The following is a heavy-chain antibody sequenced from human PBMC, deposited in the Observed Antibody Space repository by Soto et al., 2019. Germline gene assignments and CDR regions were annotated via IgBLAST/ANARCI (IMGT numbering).Heavy chain of an antibody. Sequence: QVQLVESGGGVVQPGRSLRLSCAVSGFTFSNYGMNWVRQAPGKGLEWVAVISYEGSNKYYADSVKGRFTISRDNSKNTRELQMNGLGVEDTAVYFCASTPYERPSSWGQGTLVTVSS. J-gene: IGHJ5*02. CDR2: ISYEGSNK. CDR3: ASTPYERPSS. V-gene: IGHV3-30*03. D-gene: IGHD6-25*01. CDR1: GFTFSNYG.